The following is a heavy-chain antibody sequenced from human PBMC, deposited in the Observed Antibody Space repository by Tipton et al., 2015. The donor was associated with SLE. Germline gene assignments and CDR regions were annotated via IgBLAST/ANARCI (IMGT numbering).Heavy chain of an antibody. CDR3: ARGQEDFDL. V-gene: IGHV3-48*04. Sequence: SLRLSCAASGFTFSSYSMNWVRQAPGKGLEWVSYISSSSSTIYYADSVKGRFTMSRDDAENTLYLQMNSLRVEDTALYYCARGQEDFDLWGRGTPVTVSS. CDR1: GFTFSSYS. CDR2: ISSSSSTI. J-gene: IGHJ2*01.